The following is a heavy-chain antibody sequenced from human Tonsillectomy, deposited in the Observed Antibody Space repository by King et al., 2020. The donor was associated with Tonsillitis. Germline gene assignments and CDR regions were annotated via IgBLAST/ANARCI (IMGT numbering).Heavy chain of an antibody. CDR2: ISGSAGTT. CDR1: GFSFSSYA. CDR3: AKDLNYDFWSGYQFDY. D-gene: IGHD3-3*01. V-gene: IGHV3-23*04. J-gene: IGHJ4*02. Sequence: VQLVESGGGLAQPGGSLRLSCAASGFSFSSYAMTWVRQAPGKGLEWVSGISGSAGTTYSGDCVKGRFTISRDNSKNTLYLQMNSLRVEETAVYYCAKDLNYDFWSGYQFDYWGQGTLVTVSS.